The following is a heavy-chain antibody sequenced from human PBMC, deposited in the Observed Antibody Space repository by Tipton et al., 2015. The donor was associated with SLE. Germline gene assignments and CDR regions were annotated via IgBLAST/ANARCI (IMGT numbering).Heavy chain of an antibody. J-gene: IGHJ4*02. V-gene: IGHV4-38-2*02. CDR1: GYSITSGYY. Sequence: GLVKPSEPLSLTCAVSGYSITSGYYWGWIRQPPGKGLEWIGSIHHSGNTYYNPSLKSRVTISVDTAKNEFSLKLSSVTAADTAVYYCARDKHSSSDYWGQGALVTVSS. D-gene: IGHD6-13*01. CDR2: IHHSGNT. CDR3: ARDKHSSSDY.